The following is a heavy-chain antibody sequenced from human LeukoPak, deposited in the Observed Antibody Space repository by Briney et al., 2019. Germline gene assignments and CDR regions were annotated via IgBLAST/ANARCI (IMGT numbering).Heavy chain of an antibody. CDR1: GFTFSSYS. D-gene: IGHD5-12*01. V-gene: IGHV3-21*01. J-gene: IGHJ6*03. CDR3: ARGGYSGYDQGYYYYYMDV. Sequence: NSGGSLRLSCAASGFTFSSYSMNWVRQAPGKGLEWVSSISSSSSYIYYADSVKGRFTISRDNAKNSLYLQMNSLRAEDTAVYYCARGGYSGYDQGYYYYYMDVWGKGTTVTVSS. CDR2: ISSSSSYI.